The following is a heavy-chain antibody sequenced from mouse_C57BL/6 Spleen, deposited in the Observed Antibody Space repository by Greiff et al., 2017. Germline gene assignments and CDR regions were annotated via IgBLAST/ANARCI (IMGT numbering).Heavy chain of an antibody. CDR1: GYTFTSYW. J-gene: IGHJ1*03. V-gene: IGHV1-55*01. Sequence: QVQLQQPGAELVKPGASVKMSCKASGYTFTSYWITWVKQRPGQGLEWIGDIYPGSGSTNYNEKFKSKATLTVDTSSSTAYMQLSSLTSEDSAVYYCARLGAYYSNYGYFDVWGTGTTVTVSS. D-gene: IGHD2-5*01. CDR3: ARLGAYYSNYGYFDV. CDR2: IYPGSGST.